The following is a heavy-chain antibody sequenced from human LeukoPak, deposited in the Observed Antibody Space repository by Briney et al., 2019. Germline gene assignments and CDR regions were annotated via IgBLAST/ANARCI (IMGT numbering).Heavy chain of an antibody. J-gene: IGHJ6*04. D-gene: IGHD3-10*01. CDR2: IIPIFGTA. V-gene: IGHV1-69*06. Sequence: SVKVSCTASGGTFSSYAISWVRQAPGQGLEWMGGIIPIFGTANYAQKFQGRVTITADKSTSTAYMELSSLRSEDTAVYYCAREEYGSGSYYYYYYYYGMDVWGKGTTVTVSS. CDR3: AREEYGSGSYYYYYYYYGMDV. CDR1: GGTFSSYA.